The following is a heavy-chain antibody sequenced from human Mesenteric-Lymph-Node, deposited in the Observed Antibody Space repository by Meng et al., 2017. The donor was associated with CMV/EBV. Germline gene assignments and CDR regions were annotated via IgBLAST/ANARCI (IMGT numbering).Heavy chain of an antibody. V-gene: IGHV3-21*01. J-gene: IGHJ6*02. CDR1: GGSVSSYY. CDR3: AKDYSIDYYYGMDV. D-gene: IGHD4-11*01. CDR2: ISSSSSYI. Sequence: ETLSLTCTVSGGSVSSYYWSWIRQPPGKGLEWVSSISSSSSYIYYADSVKGRFTISRDNAKNSLYLQMNSLRAEDTAVYYCAKDYSIDYYYGMDVWGQGTTVTVSS.